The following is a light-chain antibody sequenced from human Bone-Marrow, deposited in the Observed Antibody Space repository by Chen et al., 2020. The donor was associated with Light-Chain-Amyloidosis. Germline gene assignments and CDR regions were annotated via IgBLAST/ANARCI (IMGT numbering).Light chain of an antibody. CDR3: QSADSSGTYEVI. CDR1: DLPTKY. CDR2: RDT. Sequence: SYELTQPPSVSVSPGQTARITCSGDDLPTKYAYWYQQKPGQAPVLVIHRDTERPSGISERFSGSSSGPTATLTISGVQAEAEADYHCQSADSSGTYEVIFGGGTKLTVL. J-gene: IGLJ2*01. V-gene: IGLV3-25*03.